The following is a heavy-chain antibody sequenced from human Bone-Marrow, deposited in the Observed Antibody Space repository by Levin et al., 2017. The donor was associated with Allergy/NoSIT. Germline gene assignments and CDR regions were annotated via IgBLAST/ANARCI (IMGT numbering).Heavy chain of an antibody. J-gene: IGHJ5*02. V-gene: IGHV4-38-2*01. Sequence: KPSETLSLTCAVSGYSISNGYYWGWIRQPPGMGLEWIGSIYHSGNTYYNPSLKSRVTISLDTSKNQLSLKTTSVIAADTAVYYCARVHWPVAGTGWFDPWGQGTLVTVSS. CDR2: IYHSGNT. CDR1: GYSISNGYY. D-gene: IGHD6-19*01. CDR3: ARVHWPVAGTGWFDP.